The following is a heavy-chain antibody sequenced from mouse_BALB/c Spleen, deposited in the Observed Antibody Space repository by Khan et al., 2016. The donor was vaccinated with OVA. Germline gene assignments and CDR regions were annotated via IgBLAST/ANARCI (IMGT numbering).Heavy chain of an antibody. V-gene: IGHV5-9-4*01. D-gene: IGHD1-1*01. CDR3: ARDRYYGSSPDWFAY. CDR1: GFTFSGYA. CDR2: ISGGGSNT. J-gene: IGHJ3*01. Sequence: EVELVESGGGLVKPGGSLKLSCAASGFTFSGYAMSWVRQTPEKRLEWVAEISGGGSNTYYPDTVTGRFTISGDNAKNTLYLDMSSLRSEDTAMYYCARDRYYGSSPDWFAYWGQGTLVTVSA.